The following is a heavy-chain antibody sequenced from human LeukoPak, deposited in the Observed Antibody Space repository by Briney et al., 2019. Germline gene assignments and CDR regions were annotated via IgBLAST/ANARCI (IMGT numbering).Heavy chain of an antibody. CDR3: ARNHVGAFDI. D-gene: IGHD1-14*01. Sequence: PSETLSLTCTVSGGPISSSSYYWGWIRQPPGKGLEWIGSIYYSGSTYYNPSLKSRVTISVDTSKNQFSLKLSSVTAADTAVYYCARNHVGAFDIWGQGTMVTVSS. CDR2: IYYSGST. J-gene: IGHJ3*02. V-gene: IGHV4-39*01. CDR1: GGPISSSSYY.